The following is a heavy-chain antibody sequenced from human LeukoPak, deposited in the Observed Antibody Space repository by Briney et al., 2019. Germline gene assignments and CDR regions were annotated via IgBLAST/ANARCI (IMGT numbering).Heavy chain of an antibody. D-gene: IGHD5-18*01. CDR2: IYSGGST. CDR1: GFTVSSNY. V-gene: IGHV3-53*01. J-gene: IGHJ3*02. Sequence: GGSLRLSCAASGFTVSSNYMSWVRQAPGKGLEWVSVIYSGGSTYYADSVKGRFTISRDNSKNTLYLQMNSLRAEDTAVYYCARDGRYSFGHDAFDIWGQGTMVTVSS. CDR3: ARDGRYSFGHDAFDI.